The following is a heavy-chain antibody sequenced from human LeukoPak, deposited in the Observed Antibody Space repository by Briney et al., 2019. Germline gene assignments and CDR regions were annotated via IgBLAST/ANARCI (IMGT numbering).Heavy chain of an antibody. CDR3: ARDGGTYEIYYYDSSGYSIDY. Sequence: ASVKVSCKASGYTFASYYMHWVRQAPGQGLEWMGIINPSGGSTSYAQKFQGRVTMTRDTSTSTVYIELSSLRSEDTAVYYCARDGGTYEIYYYDSSGYSIDYWGQGTLVTVSS. CDR1: GYTFASYY. J-gene: IGHJ4*02. V-gene: IGHV1-46*01. D-gene: IGHD3-22*01. CDR2: INPSGGST.